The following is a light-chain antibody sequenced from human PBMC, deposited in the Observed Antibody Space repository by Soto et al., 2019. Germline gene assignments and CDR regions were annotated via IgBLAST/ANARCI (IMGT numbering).Light chain of an antibody. CDR1: QSLLHSNGYNY. V-gene: IGKV2-28*01. CDR2: LGS. J-gene: IGKJ3*01. CDR3: MQALQTGT. Sequence: DIVMTQSPLSLPVTPGEPASISCRSSQSLLHSNGYNYLDWYLQKPGQSPQLLIYLGSNRASGVPDRFSVSGSVTDFTLKISRVDVEDVGVYYCMQALQTGTFGHGTKVDIK.